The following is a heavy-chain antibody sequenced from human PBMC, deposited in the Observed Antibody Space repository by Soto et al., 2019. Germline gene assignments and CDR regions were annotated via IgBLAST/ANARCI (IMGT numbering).Heavy chain of an antibody. V-gene: IGHV3-15*01. Sequence: GGALRLSCAASGFTFSNAWMSWVRQAPGKGLEWVGRIKSKTDGGTTDYAAPVKGRFTISRDDSKNTLYLQMNSLKTEDTAVYYCTTLSRTYYYYYGMDVWGQGTTVTVSS. CDR3: TTLSRTYYYYYGMDV. CDR1: GFTFSNAW. J-gene: IGHJ6*02. CDR2: IKSKTDGGTT. D-gene: IGHD3-3*02.